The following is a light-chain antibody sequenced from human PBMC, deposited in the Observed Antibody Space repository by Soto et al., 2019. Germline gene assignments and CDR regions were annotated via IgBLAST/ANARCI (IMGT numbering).Light chain of an antibody. Sequence: EKLLKLALGTLSLSTKDRATLSCRASQSVSCSYLAWYQQKPGQAPRLLIYDASSRATGIPDRFSGSGSGTDFTLTISRLEPEDFAVYYCQLYASLPRTFGQGAKVDIK. CDR2: DAS. CDR1: QSVSCSY. V-gene: IGKV3-20*01. J-gene: IGKJ1*01. CDR3: QLYASLPRT.